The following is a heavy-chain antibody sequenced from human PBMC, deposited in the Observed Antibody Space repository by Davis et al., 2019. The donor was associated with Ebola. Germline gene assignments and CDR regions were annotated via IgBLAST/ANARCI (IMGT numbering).Heavy chain of an antibody. CDR3: ARGAGIVVVPAAIRSYYGMDV. CDR2: IYYSGST. CDR1: GGSISSGGYY. D-gene: IGHD2-2*02. J-gene: IGHJ6*02. V-gene: IGHV4-31*03. Sequence: LRLSCTVSGGSISSGGYYWSWIRQHPGKGLEWIGYIYYSGSTYYNPSLKSRVTISVDTSKNQFSLKLSSVTAADTAVYYCARGAGIVVVPAAIRSYYGMDVWGQGTTVTVSS.